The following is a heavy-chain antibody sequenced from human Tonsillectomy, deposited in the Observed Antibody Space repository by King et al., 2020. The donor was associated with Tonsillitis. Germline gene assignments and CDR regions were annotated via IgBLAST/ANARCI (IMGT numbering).Heavy chain of an antibody. Sequence: QLVQSGAEVKKPGASVKVSCRASGYTFTSYDINWVRQASGQGLEWMGWMNPNSGSTGYAQKFQGRVTMTRNTSISTAYMELSSLRSEDTAVYYCARGTGALASTPRSAWFYTCGQGTLFSVSS. CDR3: ARGTGALASTPRSAWFYT. CDR1: GYTFTSYD. J-gene: IGHJ5*02. CDR2: MNPNSGST. V-gene: IGHV1-8*01. D-gene: IGHD6-19*01.